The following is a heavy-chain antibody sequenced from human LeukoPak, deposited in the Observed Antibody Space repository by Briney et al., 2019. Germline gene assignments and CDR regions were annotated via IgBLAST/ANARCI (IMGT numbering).Heavy chain of an antibody. CDR2: INPSGGST. V-gene: IGHV1-46*01. CDR3: ARSKGGITMIVVVNSAFDV. D-gene: IGHD3-22*01. CDR1: GYTFTSYY. Sequence: ASVTVSCKASGYTFTSYYIHWVRQAPGQGREWMGIINPSGGSTSYAQKFQGRVTMTRDMSTSTVYMELSSLRSDDTAVYYCARSKGGITMIVVVNSAFDVWGPGTMVTVSS. J-gene: IGHJ3*01.